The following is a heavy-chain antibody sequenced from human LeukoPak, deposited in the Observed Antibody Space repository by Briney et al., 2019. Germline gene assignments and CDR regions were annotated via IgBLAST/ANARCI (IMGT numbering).Heavy chain of an antibody. CDR3: ARALRYGDSISHFDY. D-gene: IGHD4-17*01. CDR1: GYTFTSYG. Sequence: ASVKVSCKASGYTFTSYGISWVRQAPGQGLEWMGWISAYNGNTNYAQKLQGRVTMTTDTSTSTAYMELRSLRSDDTAVYYCARALRYGDSISHFDYWGQGTLVTVSS. CDR2: ISAYNGNT. J-gene: IGHJ4*02. V-gene: IGHV1-18*01.